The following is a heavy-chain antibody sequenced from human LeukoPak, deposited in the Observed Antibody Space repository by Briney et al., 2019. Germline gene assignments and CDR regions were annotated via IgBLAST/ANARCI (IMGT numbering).Heavy chain of an antibody. J-gene: IGHJ2*01. Sequence: ASVKVSCKASEYAFTAYYMHWVRQAPGQGLECMGWINPNSGGTNYVQKFQGRVTMTRDTSISTAYLELSSLRSDDTAVYYCARGAAAGILRNWYFDLWGRGTLVTVSS. CDR2: INPNSGGT. D-gene: IGHD6-13*01. CDR3: ARGAAAGILRNWYFDL. CDR1: EYAFTAYY. V-gene: IGHV1-2*02.